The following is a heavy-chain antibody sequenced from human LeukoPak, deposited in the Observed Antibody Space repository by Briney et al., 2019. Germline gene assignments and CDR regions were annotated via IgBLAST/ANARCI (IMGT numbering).Heavy chain of an antibody. V-gene: IGHV3-21*01. CDR1: GFTFSNYN. CDR3: ARNPYSGNYGTYYYYYMDV. CDR2: ITSSGTYT. D-gene: IGHD1-26*01. Sequence: GGPLRLSCADSGFTFSNYNMNWVRQAPGKAMEWVSSITSSGTYTFYADSVKGRFTISRGNAKNSLYLQMDSLGPEDTAVYYCARNPYSGNYGTYYYYYMDVWGKGTTVTISS. J-gene: IGHJ6*03.